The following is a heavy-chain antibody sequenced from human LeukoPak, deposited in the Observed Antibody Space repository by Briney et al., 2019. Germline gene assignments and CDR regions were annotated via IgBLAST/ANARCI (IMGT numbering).Heavy chain of an antibody. CDR2: IYHSGST. CDR1: GYSISSGYY. CDR3: ARVQNTYFDY. D-gene: IGHD2/OR15-2a*01. Sequence: PSETLSLTCTVSGYSISSGYYWGWIRQPPGKGLEWIGSIYHSGSTYYNPSLKSRVTISVDTSKNQLSLKLSSVTAADTAVYYCARVQNTYFDYWGQGTLVTVSS. J-gene: IGHJ4*02. V-gene: IGHV4-38-2*02.